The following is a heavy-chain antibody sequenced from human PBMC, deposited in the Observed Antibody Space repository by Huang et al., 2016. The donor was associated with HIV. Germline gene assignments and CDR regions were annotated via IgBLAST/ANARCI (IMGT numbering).Heavy chain of an antibody. V-gene: IGHV1-8*01. Sequence: QVQLVQSGAEVRKPGASVKVSCEASGYSFASYDINWVRQATGQGLEGRGGMNPNSGKTGYAKRFQGRVTMTRNTSISTAYMELSSLRSEDTAKYFCVRGWYIAALPYFDYWGQGTLVTVSS. CDR3: VRGWYIAALPYFDY. CDR1: GYSFASYD. D-gene: IGHD6-6*01. J-gene: IGHJ4*02. CDR2: MNPNSGKT.